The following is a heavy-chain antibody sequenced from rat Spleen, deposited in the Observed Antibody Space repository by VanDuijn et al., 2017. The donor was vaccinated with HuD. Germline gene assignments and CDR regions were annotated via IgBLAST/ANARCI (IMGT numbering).Heavy chain of an antibody. V-gene: IGHV2-1*01. Sequence: QVQLKESGPGLVQPSQTLSLTCTVSGFSLTSNSVHWVRQPPGKGLEWMGGIWGDGSTDYNSALKPRLSISRDTSKSQVFLKMNSLQTDDTAIYFCTAGILFDYWGQGVMVTVSS. CDR3: TAGILFDY. CDR2: IWGDGST. CDR1: GFSLTSNS. J-gene: IGHJ2*01. D-gene: IGHD5-1*01.